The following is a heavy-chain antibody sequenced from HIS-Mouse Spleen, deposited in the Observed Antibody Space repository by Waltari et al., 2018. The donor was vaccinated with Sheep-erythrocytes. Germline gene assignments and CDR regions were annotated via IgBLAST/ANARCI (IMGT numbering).Heavy chain of an antibody. CDR2: ISSSSSYK. CDR3: ARAWIFGVVRGFDY. D-gene: IGHD3-3*01. J-gene: IGHJ4*02. V-gene: IGHV3-21*01. Sequence: EVQLVESGGGLVKPGGSLRLSCAASGFTFSSYSMNWVREAPGKGLEWVSSISSSSSYKYHTDSVKGRFTISRDNAKNSLYLQRNSLRAEDTAVYYCARAWIFGVVRGFDYWGQGTLVTVSS. CDR1: GFTFSSYS.